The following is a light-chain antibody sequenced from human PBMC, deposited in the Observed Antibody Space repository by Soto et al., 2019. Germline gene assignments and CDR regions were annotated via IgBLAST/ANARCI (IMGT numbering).Light chain of an antibody. Sequence: QSVLTQPASVSGSPGQSITISCTGTSSDIGHYDYVSWYQQHPGKAPKLMIYHVTYRPSGVSNRYSGSKSGNSASLTISGLLDDDEADYFCASFRSGTILVFGSGTKLTVL. CDR2: HVT. J-gene: IGLJ1*01. V-gene: IGLV2-14*03. CDR1: SSDIGHYDY. CDR3: ASFRSGTILV.